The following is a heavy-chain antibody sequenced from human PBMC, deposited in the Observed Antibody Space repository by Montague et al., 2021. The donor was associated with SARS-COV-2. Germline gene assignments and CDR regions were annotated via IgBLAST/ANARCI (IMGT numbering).Heavy chain of an antibody. CDR1: GDSVSSKSVA. D-gene: IGHD3-9*01. J-gene: IGHJ3*02. V-gene: IGHV6-1*01. CDR3: ASSRITLTGLDAFDI. CDR2: TYYRSKWDS. Sequence: CAISGDSVSSKSVAWNWIRQSPSRGLEWLGRTYYRSKWDSDYAXXXKXXPVITPDTSKNQVSLQLNPVIPEDTDVYFCASSRITLTGLDAFDIWGQGTMVTVSS.